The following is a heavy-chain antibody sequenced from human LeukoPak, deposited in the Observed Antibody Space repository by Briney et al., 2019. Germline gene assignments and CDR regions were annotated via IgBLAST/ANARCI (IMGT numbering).Heavy chain of an antibody. J-gene: IGHJ4*02. D-gene: IGHD3-22*01. CDR3: ARDPPFYDSSGYYAY. Sequence: GGSLRLSCAASGFTFSSYWMSWVRQAPGKGLEWVANIKQDGSEKYYVDSVKGRFTISRDNAKNSLYLQMNSLRAEDTAVYYCARDPPFYDSSGYYAYWGQGTLGTVSS. CDR1: GFTFSSYW. V-gene: IGHV3-7*01. CDR2: IKQDGSEK.